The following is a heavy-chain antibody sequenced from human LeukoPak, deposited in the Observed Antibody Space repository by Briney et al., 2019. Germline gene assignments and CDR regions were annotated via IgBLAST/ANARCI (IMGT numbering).Heavy chain of an antibody. J-gene: IGHJ4*02. CDR1: GFTFDDYA. D-gene: IGHD3-10*01. V-gene: IGHV3-9*01. CDR2: ISWNSVII. Sequence: GGSLRLSCEASGFTFDDYAMYWVRQAPGKGLEWVSGISWNSVIIDYADSVKGRFTISRDNAKNSLYLQMNSLRAEDTAVYYCVRTRRGRITMVRGVPHYLDYWGQGTLVTVSS. CDR3: VRTRRGRITMVRGVPHYLDY.